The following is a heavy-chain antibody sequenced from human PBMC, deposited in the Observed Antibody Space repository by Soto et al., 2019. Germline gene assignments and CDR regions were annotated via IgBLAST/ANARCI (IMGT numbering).Heavy chain of an antibody. CDR1: GDSISSYY. CDR3: ARGATYGDYALDY. D-gene: IGHD4-17*01. Sequence: SETLSLTCPVAGDSISSYYSSWFRQPPGKGLEWIGYIYYSGSTNYNPSLKSRVTISVDTSKNQFSLKLSSVTAADTAVYYCARGATYGDYALDYWGQGTLVTVSS. V-gene: IGHV4-59*01. J-gene: IGHJ4*02. CDR2: IYYSGST.